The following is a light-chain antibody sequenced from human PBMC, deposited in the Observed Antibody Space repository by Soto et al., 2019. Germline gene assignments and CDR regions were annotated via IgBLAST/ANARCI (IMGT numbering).Light chain of an antibody. Sequence: QSVLTQPPSASGTPGQRVTISCSGSSSNIGTNYVYWYKQLPGTAPKLLIYCNDQRPSGVPDRLSGSKSDTSASLAISGLRSEDEADYYCATRDNSLSRWVFGGGTKLTVL. CDR2: CND. CDR1: SSNIGTNY. V-gene: IGLV1-47*02. CDR3: ATRDNSLSRWV. J-gene: IGLJ3*02.